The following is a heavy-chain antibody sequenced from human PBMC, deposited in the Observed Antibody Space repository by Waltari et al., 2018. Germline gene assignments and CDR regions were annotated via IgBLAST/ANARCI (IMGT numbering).Heavy chain of an antibody. CDR1: GYTFTGYY. CDR2: INPNSGGT. CDR3: ARGRRIVVVPAAIYWFDP. Sequence: QVQLVQSGAEVKKPGASVKVSCKASGYTFTGYYMHWVRQAPGPGLEWMGWINPNSGGTNYAQKFQGRVTMTRDTSISTAYMELSSLRSEDTAVYYCARGRRIVVVPAAIYWFDPWGQGTLVTVSS. J-gene: IGHJ5*02. D-gene: IGHD2-2*02. V-gene: IGHV1-2*02.